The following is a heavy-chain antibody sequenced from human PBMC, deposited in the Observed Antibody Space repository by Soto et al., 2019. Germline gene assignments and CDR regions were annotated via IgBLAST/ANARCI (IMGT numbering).Heavy chain of an antibody. CDR1: GGSISSYY. V-gene: IGHV4-59*12. D-gene: IGHD3-10*01. CDR2: IYHSGST. Sequence: SETLSLTCTVSGGSISSYYWSWIRQPPGKGLEWIGYIYHSGSTYYNPSLKSRVTISVDRSKNQFSLKLSSVTAADTAVYYCARGKSYYGSGSYWYWFDPWGQGTLVTVSS. CDR3: ARGKSYYGSGSYWYWFDP. J-gene: IGHJ5*02.